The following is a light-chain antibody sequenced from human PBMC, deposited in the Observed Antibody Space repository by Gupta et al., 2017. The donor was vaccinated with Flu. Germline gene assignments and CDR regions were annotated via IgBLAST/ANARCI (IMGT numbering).Light chain of an antibody. V-gene: IGLV2-14*01. J-gene: IGLJ1*01. CDR2: EVS. CDR1: SSDVGGYNY. Sequence: QSALTHPASVSGSPGQSITISCTGTSSDVGGYNYVSWYQQHPGKAPKLMIYEVSNRPSGVSNRFSGSKSGNTASLTISGLQAEDEADYYCSSYTSSFYVFGTGTKVTVL. CDR3: SSYTSSFYV.